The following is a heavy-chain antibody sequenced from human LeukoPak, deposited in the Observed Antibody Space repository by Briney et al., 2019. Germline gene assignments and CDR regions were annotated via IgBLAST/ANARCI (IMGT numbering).Heavy chain of an antibody. V-gene: IGHV3-23*01. CDR2: IGGTGDRT. CDR3: AKDPVVYHGGSGWHYFDY. J-gene: IGHJ4*02. CDR1: RFTFSSYT. Sequence: PGGSLRLSCAASRFTFSSYTMSWVRQAPGRGLEWVSTIGGTGDRTYYADSVKGRFTISRDSSMDTLFLQMNSLKAEDTAVYYCAKDPVVYHGGSGWHYFDYWGQGTLVTVSS. D-gene: IGHD6-19*01.